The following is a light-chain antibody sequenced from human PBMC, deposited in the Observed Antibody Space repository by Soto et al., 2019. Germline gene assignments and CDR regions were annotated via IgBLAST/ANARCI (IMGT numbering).Light chain of an antibody. J-gene: IGKJ3*01. V-gene: IGKV3-15*01. CDR2: DAS. CDR3: QQYNTWPLT. Sequence: ETVMTQSPATLSVSPGERPTLSCRASQSVSSNLAWYQQKPGQAPRLLIYDASTRATGIPARFSGSGSGTEFTLTLSSLQSEDCAVYYCQQYNTWPLTFGPGTKVDIK. CDR1: QSVSSN.